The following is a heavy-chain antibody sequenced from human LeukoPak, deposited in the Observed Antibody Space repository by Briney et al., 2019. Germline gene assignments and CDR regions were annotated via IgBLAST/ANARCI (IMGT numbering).Heavy chain of an antibody. J-gene: IGHJ4*02. Sequence: GGSLRLSCAASGFTFSSYAMSWVRQALGKGLEWVSAISGSGGSTYYADSVKGRFTISRDNSKNTLYLQMNSLRAEDTAVYYCAKDHEDYDYVWGSYRYAGFFDYWGQGTLVTVSS. V-gene: IGHV3-23*01. CDR1: GFTFSSYA. CDR2: ISGSGGST. D-gene: IGHD3-16*02. CDR3: AKDHEDYDYVWGSYRYAGFFDY.